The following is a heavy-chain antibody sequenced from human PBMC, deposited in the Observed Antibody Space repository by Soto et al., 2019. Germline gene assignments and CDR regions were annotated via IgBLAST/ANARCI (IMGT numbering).Heavy chain of an antibody. J-gene: IGHJ4*02. CDR3: ARHLYHPGWYYFDY. D-gene: IGHD2-15*01. CDR2: IYYSGST. CDR1: GGSISSSSYY. V-gene: IGHV4-39*01. Sequence: QLQLQESGPGLVKPSETLSLTCTVSGGSISSSSYYWGWIRQPPGKGLEWIGSIYYSGSTYYNPSLKSRVTISVDTSKNQFSLKLSSVTAADTAVYYCARHLYHPGWYYFDYWGQGTLVTVSS.